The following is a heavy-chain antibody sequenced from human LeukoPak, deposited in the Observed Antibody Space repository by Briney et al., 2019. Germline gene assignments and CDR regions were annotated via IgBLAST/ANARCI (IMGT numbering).Heavy chain of an antibody. D-gene: IGHD5-18*01. V-gene: IGHV3-30*01. CDR2: MSYDGSNK. Sequence: PGRSLRLSCAASGFTFSSYAMHWVRQAPGKGLEWAAVMSYDGSNKFYADSVKGRFTISRDNSKNTLFLQMNSLRAEDTAVYYCARDRSQRAYSYGPDGEWGQGTLVTVSS. CDR3: ARDRSQRAYSYGPDGE. CDR1: GFTFSSYA. J-gene: IGHJ4*02.